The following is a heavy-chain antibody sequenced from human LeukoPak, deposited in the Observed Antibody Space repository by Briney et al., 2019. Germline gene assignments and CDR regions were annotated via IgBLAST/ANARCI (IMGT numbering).Heavy chain of an antibody. Sequence: PSETLSLTCAVYGGSFSGYYWGWIRQPPGKGLEWIGSIYYSGSTYYNPSLKSRVTISIDTSKKNFSLNLSSVTAADTAVYYCARINGWSGAQYYFDSWGQGTLVTVSS. J-gene: IGHJ4*02. V-gene: IGHV4-34*01. CDR3: ARINGWSGAQYYFDS. D-gene: IGHD6-19*01. CDR2: IYYSGST. CDR1: GGSFSGYY.